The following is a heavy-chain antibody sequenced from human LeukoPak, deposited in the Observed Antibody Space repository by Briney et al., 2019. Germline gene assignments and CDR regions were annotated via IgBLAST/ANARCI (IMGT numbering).Heavy chain of an antibody. D-gene: IGHD4-17*01. Sequence: GGSLRLSCAASGFTFSTYSMNWVRQAPGKGLEWVSSSSSSGTYIYYADSVKGRFTISRDNAKNSPYPQMNSLRAEDTAVYYCARDMTTVRYWYFDLWGRGTLVTVSS. V-gene: IGHV3-21*01. CDR1: GFTFSTYS. CDR3: ARDMTTVRYWYFDL. CDR2: SSSSGTYI. J-gene: IGHJ2*01.